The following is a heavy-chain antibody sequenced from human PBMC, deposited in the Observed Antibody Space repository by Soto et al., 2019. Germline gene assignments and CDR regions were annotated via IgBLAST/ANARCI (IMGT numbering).Heavy chain of an antibody. V-gene: IGHV4-30-4*01. CDR2: IYYSGSI. D-gene: IGHD6-13*01. CDR1: GDSVSNTDYY. Sequence: KTSETLSLTCTVSGDSVSNTDYYWNWVRQPPGKGLEWIASIYYSGSISYNPSLASRVAISADTSKNQFSLNLNSVTAADTAVYYCVRDRWVDSSWPNYYYYGMDVWGQGTTVTVSS. J-gene: IGHJ6*02. CDR3: VRDRWVDSSWPNYYYYGMDV.